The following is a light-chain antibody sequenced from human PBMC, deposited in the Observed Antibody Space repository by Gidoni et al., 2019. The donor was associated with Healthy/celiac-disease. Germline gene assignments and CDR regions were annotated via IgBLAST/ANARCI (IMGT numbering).Light chain of an antibody. J-gene: IGKJ4*01. CDR2: DAS. Sequence: EIVFTQSPATLSLSTGERATLPCRASQGVSSYLAWYQQKSGQAPRLLIYDASSRATGIPARFSGSGSGTDFTLTISSLEPEDFAVYYCQQRSNWPPTFGGGTKVEIK. CDR1: QGVSSY. CDR3: QQRSNWPPT. V-gene: IGKV3-11*01.